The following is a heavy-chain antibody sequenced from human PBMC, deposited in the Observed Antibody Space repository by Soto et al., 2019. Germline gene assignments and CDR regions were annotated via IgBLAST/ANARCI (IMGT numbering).Heavy chain of an antibody. D-gene: IGHD2-15*01. Sequence: ASVKVSCKASGGTFSSDAISWVRQAPGQGLEWMGGIIPMFGTANYAQKFQGRVTITADEYTSTASMELSSLRSEDTAAYYCARTRERCSGGSCYYAYYYYGMDVWGQGTTVTVSS. V-gene: IGHV1-69*13. CDR2: IIPMFGTA. CDR1: GGTFSSDA. J-gene: IGHJ6*02. CDR3: ARTRERCSGGSCYYAYYYYGMDV.